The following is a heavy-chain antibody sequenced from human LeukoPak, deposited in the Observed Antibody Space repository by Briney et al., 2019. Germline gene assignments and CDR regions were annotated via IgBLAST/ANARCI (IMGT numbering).Heavy chain of an antibody. D-gene: IGHD5-12*01. CDR3: VRDYRYAGHESVY. CDR1: GFTFSTFA. CDR2: IFPSGGEI. J-gene: IGHJ4*02. Sequence: GGSLRLSCAASGFTFSTFAMIWVRQPPGKGLEWVSSIFPSGGEIHYADSVKGRFTISRDNSKSTLSLQMNSLRAEDTAVYYCVRDYRYAGHESVYWGQGTLVTVSS. V-gene: IGHV3-23*01.